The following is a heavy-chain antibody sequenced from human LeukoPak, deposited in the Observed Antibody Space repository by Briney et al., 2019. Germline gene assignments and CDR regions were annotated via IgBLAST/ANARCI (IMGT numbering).Heavy chain of an antibody. V-gene: IGHV1-8*01. D-gene: IGHD3-3*01. J-gene: IGHJ6*02. Sequence: GASVKVSCKASGYTFTSYDINWVRQATGQGLEWMGWMNPNSGNTGYAQKFQGRVTMTRNTSISTAYMELSSLRSEDTAVYYCARGRGKRTIFGVVIIRYYYYSMDVWGQGTTVTVSS. CDR2: MNPNSGNT. CDR1: GYTFTSYD. CDR3: ARGRGKRTIFGVVIIRYYYYSMDV.